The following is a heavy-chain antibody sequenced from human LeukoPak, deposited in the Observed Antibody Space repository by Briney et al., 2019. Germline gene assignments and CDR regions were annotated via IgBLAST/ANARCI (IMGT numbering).Heavy chain of an antibody. V-gene: IGHV3-66*02. CDR2: IYSGGST. J-gene: IGHJ1*01. CDR1: GFTVSSNY. D-gene: IGHD2-2*01. Sequence: GGSLRLSCAASGFTVSSNYMSWVRQAPGKGLEWVSVIYSGGSTYYADSVKGRFTISRDNSKNTLYLQMNSLRAEDTAVYYCARDLYCSSTSCRTSEYFQHWGQGTLVTLSS. CDR3: ARDLYCSSTSCRTSEYFQH.